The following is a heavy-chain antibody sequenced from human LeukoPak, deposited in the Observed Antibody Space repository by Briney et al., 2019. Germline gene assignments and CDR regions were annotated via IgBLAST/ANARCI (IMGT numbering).Heavy chain of an antibody. Sequence: ASVKVSCKVSGYTFTENYIHWVRQTPVRGLEWMGLINPHTGAANYTQNFQGRVTLTRDTSSSTAYMHLSSLRSDDTAVYYCARGKSGYSPWGQGTPVTVSS. D-gene: IGHD3-22*01. CDR3: ARGKSGYSP. CDR1: GYTFTENY. J-gene: IGHJ4*02. CDR2: INPHTGAA. V-gene: IGHV1-2*02.